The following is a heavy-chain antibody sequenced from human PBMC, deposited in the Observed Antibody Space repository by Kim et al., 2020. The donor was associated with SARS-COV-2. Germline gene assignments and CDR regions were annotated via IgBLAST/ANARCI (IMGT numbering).Heavy chain of an antibody. J-gene: IGHJ6*02. V-gene: IGHV2-5*01. D-gene: IGHD2-8*01. Sequence: SGPTLVNPTQTLTLTCSFSGFSLTPDRLVGVTWVRQPPGKALEWLALIYGNEEKRYTPSLKSRLTIAKDTTENRVVLTLTNVDPVDTGTYYCAHDSPGLYGFDVWGQGTTVTVS. CDR2: IYGNEEK. CDR1: GFSLTPDRLVG. CDR3: AHDSPGLYGFDV.